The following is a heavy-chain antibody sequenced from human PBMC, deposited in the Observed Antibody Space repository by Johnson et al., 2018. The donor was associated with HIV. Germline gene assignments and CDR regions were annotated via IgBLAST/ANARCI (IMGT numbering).Heavy chain of an antibody. CDR3: AKEARILFTGHAFDI. Sequence: EVQLVESGGVVVQPGGSLRLSCAASGFTFDDYAMHWVRQAPGKGLEWVSGIGWNSGSIGYADSVKGRFTISRDNAKNSLYLQMNSLRAEDTAVYYCAKEARILFTGHAFDIWGQGTMVTVSS. V-gene: IGHV3-9*01. D-gene: IGHD3-3*01. CDR2: IGWNSGSI. CDR1: GFTFDDYA. J-gene: IGHJ3*02.